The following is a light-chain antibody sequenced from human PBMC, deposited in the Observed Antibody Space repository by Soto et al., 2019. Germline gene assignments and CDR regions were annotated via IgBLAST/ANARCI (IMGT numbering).Light chain of an antibody. Sequence: EIVLTQSPGTLSWSPGEGPTLSCRATQSVSSNYLAWYQQKSGQAPRLLIYGASSRATSIPDRFGGGGSGTDFTLTITRPEPEDFAVYFCLQYGGLPRTFGQGTKVDIK. CDR1: QSVSSNY. CDR3: LQYGGLPRT. V-gene: IGKV3-20*01. CDR2: GAS. J-gene: IGKJ1*01.